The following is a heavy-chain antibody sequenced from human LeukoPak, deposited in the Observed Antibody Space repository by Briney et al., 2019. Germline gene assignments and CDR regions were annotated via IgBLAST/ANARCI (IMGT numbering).Heavy chain of an antibody. V-gene: IGHV1-24*01. CDR1: GYTLTELS. Sequence: ASVKVSCKVSGYTLTELSIHWVRQAPGKGLEWMGGFDPEDGETIYAQKFQGRVTMTEDTSTDTAYMELSSLRSEDTAVYYCTAAGTGYYGMDVWGKGTTVTVSS. J-gene: IGHJ6*04. CDR3: TAAGTGYYGMDV. D-gene: IGHD6-13*01. CDR2: FDPEDGET.